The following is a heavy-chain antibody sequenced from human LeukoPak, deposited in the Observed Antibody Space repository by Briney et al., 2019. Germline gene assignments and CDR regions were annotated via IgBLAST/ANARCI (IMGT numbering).Heavy chain of an antibody. V-gene: IGHV3-20*04. CDR1: GFTFDDYG. CDR2: INWNGGST. D-gene: IGHD3-10*01. CDR3: AKDGPYGSGSTDY. J-gene: IGHJ4*02. Sequence: PGGSLRLSCAASGFTFDDYGMSWVRQAPGKGLEWVSGINWNGGSTGYADSVKGRFTISRDNSKNTLYLQMNSLRAKDTAVYYCAKDGPYGSGSTDYWGQGTLVTVSS.